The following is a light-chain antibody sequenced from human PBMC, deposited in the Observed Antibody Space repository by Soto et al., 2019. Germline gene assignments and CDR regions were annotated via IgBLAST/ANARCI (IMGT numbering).Light chain of an antibody. V-gene: IGLV2-8*01. J-gene: IGLJ2*01. Sequence: QSALTQPPSASGSPGQSVTISCTGTSSDVGGYNYVSWYQQHPGKAPTLMIYEVTKRPSGVPDRFSGSKSGNTASLTVSGLQAEDEADYYCTSYAGRNNFVVFGGGTKLTVL. CDR3: TSYAGRNNFVV. CDR2: EVT. CDR1: SSDVGGYNY.